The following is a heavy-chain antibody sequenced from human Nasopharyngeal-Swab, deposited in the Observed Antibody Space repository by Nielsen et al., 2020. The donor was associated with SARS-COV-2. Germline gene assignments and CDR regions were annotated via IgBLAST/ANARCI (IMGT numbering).Heavy chain of an antibody. CDR1: GYTFTSYH. CDR2: INPSGGST. V-gene: IGHV1-46*01. D-gene: IGHD6-19*01. CDR3: ARDGPGGWFLDY. Sequence: ASVKVSCKASGYTFTSYHMHWVRQAPGQGLEWMGIINPSGGSTNYAQKFQGRVTMTSDTSTSTVYMYLSSLRSEDTAVYYCARDGPGGWFLDYWGQGTLVTVSS. J-gene: IGHJ4*02.